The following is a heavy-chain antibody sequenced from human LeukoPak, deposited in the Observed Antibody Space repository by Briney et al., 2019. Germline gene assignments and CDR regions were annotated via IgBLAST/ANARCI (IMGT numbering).Heavy chain of an antibody. V-gene: IGHV1-24*01. CDR3: ATLSRYYMDV. CDR2: FDPEDGET. Sequence: ASVKVSCKVSGYTLTELSMHWVRPAPGKGLEWMGGFDPEDGETIYAQKFQGRVTMTEDTSTDTAYVELSSLRSEDTVVYYCATLSRYYMDVWGKGTTVTVSS. J-gene: IGHJ6*03. D-gene: IGHD2/OR15-2a*01. CDR1: GYTLTELS.